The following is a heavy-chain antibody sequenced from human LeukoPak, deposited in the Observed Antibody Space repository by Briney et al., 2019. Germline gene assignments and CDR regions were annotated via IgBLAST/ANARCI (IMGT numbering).Heavy chain of an antibody. CDR2: ISYEDGSNK. J-gene: IGHJ4*02. CDR1: GVTFRSFV. CDR3: SKERPEEYYASGSYFDY. Sequence: GGSLRLSWAASGVTFRSFVMHWVRQAPGKGLEWVAAISYEDGSNKYYADSVKGRFTISRDNSKYTVYLEMNSLRVEDTAIYYCSKERPEEYYASGSYFDYWGQGTLVTVSS. V-gene: IGHV3-30*04. D-gene: IGHD3-10*01.